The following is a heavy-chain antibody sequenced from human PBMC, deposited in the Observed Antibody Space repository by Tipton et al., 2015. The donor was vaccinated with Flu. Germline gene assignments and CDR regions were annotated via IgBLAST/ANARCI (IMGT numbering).Heavy chain of an antibody. CDR2: VYYSGTT. D-gene: IGHD4-11*01. J-gene: IGHJ5*02. V-gene: IGHV4-59*08. CDR3: ARRDYSNYVSDPKSWFDP. Sequence: GLVKPSETLSLTCSVSGDSLSSYYWTWIRQPPGKGLEWIGQVYYSGTTNYNSSLKSRVTISIDTSKNQFSLKMKSVTATDMAVYYCARRDYSNYVSDPKSWFDPWGQGTLVAVSS. CDR1: GDSLSSYY.